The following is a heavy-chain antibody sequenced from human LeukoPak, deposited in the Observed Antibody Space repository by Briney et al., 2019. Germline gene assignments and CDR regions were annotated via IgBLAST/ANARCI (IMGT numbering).Heavy chain of an antibody. V-gene: IGHV5-51*01. Sequence: GESLKISCKGSGYSFTSYWIGWVRQMPGKGLEWMGNIYPGDSDTRYSPSFQGQVTISADKSISTAYLQWSSLKASDTAMYYCARPHYYDSSGSHFDYWGQGTLVTVSS. D-gene: IGHD3-22*01. CDR2: IYPGDSDT. CDR3: ARPHYYDSSGSHFDY. J-gene: IGHJ4*02. CDR1: GYSFTSYW.